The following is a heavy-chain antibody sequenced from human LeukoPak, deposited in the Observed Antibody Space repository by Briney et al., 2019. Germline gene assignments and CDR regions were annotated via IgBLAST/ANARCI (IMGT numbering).Heavy chain of an antibody. D-gene: IGHD3-22*01. Sequence: SETLSLTCTVSRGSISSYYWSWIRQPPGRGLEWIGYISYSGSTNYNPSLKSRVTISVDTSKNQFSLRLSSVTAADTAVYYCARHLSYYDSYGCYPKYYFDYWGQGTLVTVSS. CDR2: ISYSGST. CDR1: RGSISSYY. CDR3: ARHLSYYDSYGCYPKYYFDY. V-gene: IGHV4-59*08. J-gene: IGHJ4*02.